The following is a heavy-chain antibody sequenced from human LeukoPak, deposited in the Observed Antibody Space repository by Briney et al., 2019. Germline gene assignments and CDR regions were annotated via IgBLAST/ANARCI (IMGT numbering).Heavy chain of an antibody. CDR3: AKKEGDTYFSWYMDV. V-gene: IGHV3-23*01. J-gene: IGHJ6*03. D-gene: IGHD2-21*01. CDR1: GFTFRSFA. CDR2: IIGSGRTT. Sequence: GGSLRLSCAASGFTFRSFAMSWVRQAPGKGLEWVSGIIGSGRTTFYADSVKGRFTISRDNSKNTLYLQMNSLRDEDTAIYYCAKKEGDTYFSWYMDVWGKGTTVTVSS.